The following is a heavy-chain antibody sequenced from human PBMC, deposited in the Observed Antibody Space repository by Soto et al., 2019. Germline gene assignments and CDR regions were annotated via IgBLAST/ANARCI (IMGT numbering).Heavy chain of an antibody. J-gene: IGHJ4*02. CDR3: ASARWDY. CDR2: VYYTGST. Sequence: PSETLSLTCAVSGGSFNSNDWSRVRQPPGKGLEWIGEVYYTGSTNYNPSLKSRVTISADTSQKQFSLKLTSVTAADTARYYCASARWDYWGQGTLVTVSS. V-gene: IGHV4-34*01. CDR1: GGSFNSND.